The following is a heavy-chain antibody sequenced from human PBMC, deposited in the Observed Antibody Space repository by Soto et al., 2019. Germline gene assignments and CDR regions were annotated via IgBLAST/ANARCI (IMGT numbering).Heavy chain of an antibody. Sequence: PGESLKISGKGSGYSLTSYWIGWVLQMAGKGLASMGIIYPGDSDTNYSPCFQGHVTISADKSISTAYLQWSSLETSYTAMYYCARRVNQIAAAEVHCYCGMTVWGQGTTVTVSS. CDR2: IYPGDSDT. CDR1: GYSLTSYW. D-gene: IGHD6-13*01. V-gene: IGHV5-51*01. J-gene: IGHJ6*02. CDR3: ARRVNQIAAAEVHCYCGMTV.